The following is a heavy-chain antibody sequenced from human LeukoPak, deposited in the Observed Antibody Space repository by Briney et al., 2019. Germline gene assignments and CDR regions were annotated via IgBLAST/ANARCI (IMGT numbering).Heavy chain of an antibody. Sequence: GGSLRLSCAASGFTVSSNYMSWVRQAPGKGLEWVSVIYNGGSTYYADSVKGRFTISRDNSENTLYLQMNSLRAEDTAVYYCAKGGLGFLHIVVVTAIRTFDYWGQGTLVTVSS. J-gene: IGHJ4*02. D-gene: IGHD2-21*02. CDR1: GFTVSSNY. CDR3: AKGGLGFLHIVVVTAIRTFDY. CDR2: IYNGGST. V-gene: IGHV3-53*01.